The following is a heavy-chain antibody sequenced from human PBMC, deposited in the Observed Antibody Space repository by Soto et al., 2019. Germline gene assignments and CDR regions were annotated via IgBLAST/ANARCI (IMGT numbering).Heavy chain of an antibody. D-gene: IGHD5-12*01. J-gene: IGHJ4*02. Sequence: QVQLVQSGAEVKKPGSSVKVSCKASGGTFSSYAISWVRQAPGQGLEWMGGIIPIFGTANYAQKFQGRVTITADESTSTAYMELNSLRSEDTAVYYCAREGDSGYYFGGIGANYFDYWGQGTLVTVSS. CDR2: IIPIFGTA. CDR1: GGTFSSYA. CDR3: AREGDSGYYFGGIGANYFDY. V-gene: IGHV1-69*01.